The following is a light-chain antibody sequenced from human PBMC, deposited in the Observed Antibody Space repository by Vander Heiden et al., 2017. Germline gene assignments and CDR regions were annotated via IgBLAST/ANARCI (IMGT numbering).Light chain of an antibody. Sequence: DIVMTQPPDSLAVSRGERATTNCKSSHNILYSSNNKNYLAWYQQKPGHPPKLLIYWASTRESGVADRFSGSGSGKDFTLTISSLQDEDVAVYYWQQYYSTRTFGQGTKVEIK. V-gene: IGKV4-1*01. J-gene: IGKJ1*01. CDR3: QQYYSTRT. CDR1: HNILYSSNNKNY. CDR2: WAS.